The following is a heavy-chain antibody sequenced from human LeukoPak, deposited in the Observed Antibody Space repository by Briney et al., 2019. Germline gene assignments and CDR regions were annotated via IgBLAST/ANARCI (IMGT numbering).Heavy chain of an antibody. CDR1: GFTFSSYA. J-gene: IGHJ3*02. V-gene: IGHV3-23*01. D-gene: IGHD3-3*01. Sequence: GGSLRLSCAASGFTFSSYAMSWVRQAPGKGLEWVSAISGSGGSTYYADSVKGRFTISRDNSKNTLYLQMNSLRAEDTAVYYCAKDQYDFWSGYSGPDAFDIRGQGTMVTVSS. CDR2: ISGSGGST. CDR3: AKDQYDFWSGYSGPDAFDI.